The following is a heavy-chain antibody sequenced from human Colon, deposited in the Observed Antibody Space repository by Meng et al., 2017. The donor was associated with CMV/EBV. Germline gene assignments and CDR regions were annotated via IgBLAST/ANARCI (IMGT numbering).Heavy chain of an antibody. D-gene: IGHD3-3*01. V-gene: IGHV4-39*07. Sequence: SETLSLTCTVSDGSISSSSYYWGWIRQPPGKGLEWIGSIYYSGSTSYNPSLKSRFTISVDTSKNQFSLKLSSVTAADTAVSYCARDQIGEWLLLGAYNWFDPWGQGTLVTVSS. CDR2: IYYSGST. J-gene: IGHJ5*02. CDR1: DGSISSSSYY. CDR3: ARDQIGEWLLLGAYNWFDP.